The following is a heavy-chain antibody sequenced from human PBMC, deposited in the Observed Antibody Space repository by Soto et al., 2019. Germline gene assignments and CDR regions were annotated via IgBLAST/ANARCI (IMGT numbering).Heavy chain of an antibody. CDR1: GFSFSTYG. V-gene: IGHV3-33*01. Sequence: PGGSLRLSCAASGFSFSTYGMHWVRQAPGKGLEWVAVIWYDGSNKYYADSVKGRFIISRDNSKNTVYLQMNSLRAEDTAVYYCARDTYDTTGYFYMPDNWGQGTLVTVSS. CDR3: ARDTYDTTGYFYMPDN. J-gene: IGHJ4*02. D-gene: IGHD3-22*01. CDR2: IWYDGSNK.